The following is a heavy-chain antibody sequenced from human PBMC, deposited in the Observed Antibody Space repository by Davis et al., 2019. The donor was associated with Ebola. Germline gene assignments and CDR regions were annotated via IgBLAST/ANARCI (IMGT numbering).Heavy chain of an antibody. Sequence: ASVKVSCKASGYSFASYALHWVRQAPGQRPEWMGCFNAGNGNTEYSQKFQGRVTVTRDTSASTAYMELSSLKSEDTAVYYCARGGGSTSYSYGRYWFFDLWGRGTLVTVSS. J-gene: IGHJ2*01. CDR2: FNAGNGNT. V-gene: IGHV1-3*01. CDR3: ARGGGSTSYSYGRYWFFDL. D-gene: IGHD5-18*01. CDR1: GYSFASYA.